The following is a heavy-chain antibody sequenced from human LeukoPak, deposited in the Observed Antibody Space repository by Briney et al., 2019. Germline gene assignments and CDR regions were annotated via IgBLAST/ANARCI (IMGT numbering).Heavy chain of an antibody. CDR2: INHSGST. V-gene: IGHV4-34*01. D-gene: IGHD6-6*01. Sequence: SETLSLTCAVYGGSFSGYYWSWIRQPPGKGLEWIGEINHSGSTNYNPSLKSRVTISVDTSKNQFSLKLSSVTAADTAVYYCARVGAARPRWFDPWGQGTLVTVSS. CDR3: ARVGAARPRWFDP. CDR1: GGSFSGYY. J-gene: IGHJ5*02.